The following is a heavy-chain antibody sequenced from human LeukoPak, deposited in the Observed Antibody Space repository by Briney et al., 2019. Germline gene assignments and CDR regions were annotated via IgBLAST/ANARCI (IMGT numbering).Heavy chain of an antibody. Sequence: GGSLRLSCAASGFTFSSYEMNWVRQAPGKGLEWVSYISSSGSTIYYADSVKGRFTISRDSAKNSLYLQMNSLRAEDTAVYYCARVGHNDYGYYYYYYMDVWGKGTTVTISS. J-gene: IGHJ6*03. CDR1: GFTFSSYE. D-gene: IGHD4-17*01. V-gene: IGHV3-48*03. CDR2: ISSSGSTI. CDR3: ARVGHNDYGYYYYYYMDV.